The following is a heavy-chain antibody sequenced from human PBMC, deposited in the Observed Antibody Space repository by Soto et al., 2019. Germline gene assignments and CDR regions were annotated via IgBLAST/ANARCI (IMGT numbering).Heavy chain of an antibody. CDR1: GGSFSGYY. D-gene: IGHD6-19*01. CDR2: INHSGST. V-gene: IGHV4-34*01. CDR3: ARGTGSRRRGIAVASKYYYYMDV. J-gene: IGHJ6*03. Sequence: SETLSLTCAVYGGSFSGYYWSWIRQPPGKGLEWIGEINHSGSTNYNPSLKSRVTISVDTSRNQFSLKLSSVTAADTAVYYCARGTGSRRRGIAVASKYYYYMDVWGKGTTVTVSS.